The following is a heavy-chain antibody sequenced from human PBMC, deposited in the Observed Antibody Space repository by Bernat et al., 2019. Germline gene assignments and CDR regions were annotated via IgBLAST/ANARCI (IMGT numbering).Heavy chain of an antibody. V-gene: IGHV4-34*01. D-gene: IGHD2/OR15-2a*01. CDR1: RGSLSGYY. J-gene: IGHJ3*01. CDR2: INHSGGT. CDR3: AKRGFPRAFDV. Sequence: QLQLQQWGAGLLKPSGTLSLTCAVYRGSLSGYYWSWIRQPPGKGLEWIGEINHSGGTNYNPSLKSRVTISVDTSKSQFSLKLNSVTADDTAVYYCAKRGFPRAFDVWGQGTMVTFSS.